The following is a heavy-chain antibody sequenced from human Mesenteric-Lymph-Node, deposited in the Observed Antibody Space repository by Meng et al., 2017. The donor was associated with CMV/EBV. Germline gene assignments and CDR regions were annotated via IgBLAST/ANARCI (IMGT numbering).Heavy chain of an antibody. Sequence: SATLSLTCAVYGGSFNDHYWTWIRQPPGKGMEFIAYILYSGVSNYNPSLKSRVTISVDTSKNQFSLKLSSVTAADTAMYYCARAPGYSYNYPYYGMDVWGQGTTVTVSS. CDR3: ARAPGYSYNYPYYGMDV. CDR2: ILYSGVS. V-gene: IGHV4-59*11. CDR1: GGSFNDHY. J-gene: IGHJ6*02. D-gene: IGHD5-18*01.